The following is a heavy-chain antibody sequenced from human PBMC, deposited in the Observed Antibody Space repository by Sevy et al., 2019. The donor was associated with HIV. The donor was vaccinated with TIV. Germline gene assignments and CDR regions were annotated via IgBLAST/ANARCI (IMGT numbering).Heavy chain of an antibody. Sequence: GGSLRLSCAASGFTFSSYAMHWVRQAPGKGLEWVAVISYDGSNKYYADSVKGRFTISRDNSKNTLYLQMNSLGAEDTAVYYCARDFDSSGYYQHGGYWGQGTLVTVSS. J-gene: IGHJ4*02. D-gene: IGHD3-22*01. V-gene: IGHV3-30-3*01. CDR1: GFTFSSYA. CDR3: ARDFDSSGYYQHGGY. CDR2: ISYDGSNK.